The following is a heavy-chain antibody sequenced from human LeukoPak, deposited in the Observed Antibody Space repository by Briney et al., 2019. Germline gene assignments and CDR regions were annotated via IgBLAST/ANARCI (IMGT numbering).Heavy chain of an antibody. V-gene: IGHV3-11*04. J-gene: IGHJ3*02. CDR1: GFTFSDYN. CDR2: ISRSGSTK. D-gene: IGHD3-16*02. Sequence: GGSLRLSCAASGFTFSDYNMRWIRQAPGKGLEWVSSISRSGSTKYYADSVKGRFTISRDNAKNSLFLQMNSLRAEDTAVYYCASTPEYDYVWGSYREAGAFDIWGQGTMVTVSS. CDR3: ASTPEYDYVWGSYREAGAFDI.